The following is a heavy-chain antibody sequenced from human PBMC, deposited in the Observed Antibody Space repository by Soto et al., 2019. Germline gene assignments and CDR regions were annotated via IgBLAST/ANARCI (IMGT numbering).Heavy chain of an antibody. J-gene: IGHJ5*02. V-gene: IGHV3-21*01. CDR1: GFTFSSYS. CDR3: ARDRPVTTYWFDP. D-gene: IGHD4-17*01. Sequence: GGSLRLSCAASGFTFSSYSMNWVRQAPGKGLEWVSSISSSSSYIYYADSVKGRFTISRDNAKNSLYLQMNSLRAEDTAVYYCARDRPVTTYWFDPWGQGTLVTVPQ. CDR2: ISSSSSYI.